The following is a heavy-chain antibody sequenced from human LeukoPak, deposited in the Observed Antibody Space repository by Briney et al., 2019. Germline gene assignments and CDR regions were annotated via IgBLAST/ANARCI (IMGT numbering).Heavy chain of an antibody. J-gene: IGHJ3*02. CDR2: IENDGSTT. D-gene: IGHD3-16*02. Sequence: GGSLRLSCAASGFTFSSYWMHWVRQAPGKGLVWVSRIENDGSTTTYADSVKGRFTISRDNAKNTLYLQMNSLRAEDTAVYYCARGGYSAGFDIWGQRTMVTVSS. V-gene: IGHV3-74*01. CDR1: GFTFSSYW. CDR3: ARGGYSAGFDI.